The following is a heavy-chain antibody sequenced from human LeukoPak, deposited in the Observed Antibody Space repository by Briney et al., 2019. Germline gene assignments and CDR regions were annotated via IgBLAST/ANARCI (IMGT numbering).Heavy chain of an antibody. CDR2: IYYSGST. V-gene: IGHV4-61*01. Sequence: SETLSLTCTVSGGSVSSGSYYWSWIRQPPGKGLEWIGYIYYSGSTNYNPSLKSRVTISVDTSKNQFSLKLSSVTAADTAVYYCARDVPFYCSGGSCYGNYFGYWGQGTLVTVSS. D-gene: IGHD2-15*01. J-gene: IGHJ4*02. CDR3: ARDVPFYCSGGSCYGNYFGY. CDR1: GGSVSSGSYY.